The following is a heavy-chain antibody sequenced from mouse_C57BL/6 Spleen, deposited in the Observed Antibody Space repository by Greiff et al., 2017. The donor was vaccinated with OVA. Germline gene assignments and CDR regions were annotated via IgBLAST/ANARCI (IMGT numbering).Heavy chain of an antibody. CDR2: IDPETGGT. Sequence: VQLQQSGAELVRPGASVTLSCKASGYTFTDYEMHWVKQTPVHGLEWIGAIDPETGGTAYTQKFKGKAILTADKSSSTAYLELRSLTSEDSAVYYCTRSTGGAYWGQGTLVTVSA. J-gene: IGHJ3*01. D-gene: IGHD4-1*01. V-gene: IGHV1-15*01. CDR1: GYTFTDYE. CDR3: TRSTGGAY.